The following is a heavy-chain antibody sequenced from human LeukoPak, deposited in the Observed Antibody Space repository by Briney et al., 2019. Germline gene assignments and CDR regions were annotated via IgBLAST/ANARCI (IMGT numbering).Heavy chain of an antibody. V-gene: IGHV1-18*01. CDR3: AREDGSGSRNWFDP. D-gene: IGHD3-10*01. CDR1: GYTFTSYG. CDR2: ISAYNGNT. Sequence: ASVKVSCKASGYTFTSYGISWVRQAPGQGLEWVGWISAYNGNTNYAQKLQGRVTTTTDTSTSTAYMELRSLRSDDTAVYYCAREDGSGSRNWFDPWGQGTLVTVSS. J-gene: IGHJ5*02.